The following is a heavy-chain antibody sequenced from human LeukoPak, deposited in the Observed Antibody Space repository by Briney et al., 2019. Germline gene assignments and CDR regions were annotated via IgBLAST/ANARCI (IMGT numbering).Heavy chain of an antibody. CDR1: GFTFDDYA. CDR2: INWNSRSI. CDR3: AKDMSGGAGGYYNSFDI. J-gene: IGHJ3*02. Sequence: GGSVRLSCVAFGFTFDDYAMSWVRQAPGKGLEWVSGINWNSRSIAYADSVKGRFTISRDNAKDTLYLEMNSLRPEDMALYYCAKDMSGGAGGYYNSFDIWGRGTMVTVSS. D-gene: IGHD2-15*01. V-gene: IGHV3-9*03.